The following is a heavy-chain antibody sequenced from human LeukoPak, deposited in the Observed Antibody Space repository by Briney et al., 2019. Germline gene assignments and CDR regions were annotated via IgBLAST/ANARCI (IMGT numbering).Heavy chain of an antibody. CDR3: AKDLDVVVTTLDY. Sequence: GGSLRLSCAASGFSFSNHAMSWVRQAPGKGLQWVSGISGSGRATYYADSVKGRFTISRDSSTSTLYLQMNSLRAEDTAIYYCAKDLDVVVTTLDYWGQGTLVTVSS. J-gene: IGHJ4*02. CDR1: GFSFSNHA. D-gene: IGHD2-21*02. CDR2: ISGSGRAT. V-gene: IGHV3-23*01.